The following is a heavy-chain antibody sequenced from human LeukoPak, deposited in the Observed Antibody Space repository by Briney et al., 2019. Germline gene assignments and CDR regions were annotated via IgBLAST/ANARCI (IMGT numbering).Heavy chain of an antibody. V-gene: IGHV1-69*06. J-gene: IGHJ4*02. CDR1: GGTFSSFA. CDR3: ARKVAAPDY. CDR2: IIPIFGTT. D-gene: IGHD6-19*01. Sequence: SVKVSCKTSGGTFSSFAITWVRQTPGQGLEWMGGIIPIFGTTNYAQKFQDRVTITADKSTSTAYMKLSSLRSEDTAVYYCARKVAAPDYWGQGTLVTVSS.